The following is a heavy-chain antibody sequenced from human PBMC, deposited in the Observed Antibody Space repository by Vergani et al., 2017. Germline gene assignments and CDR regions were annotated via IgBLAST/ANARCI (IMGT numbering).Heavy chain of an antibody. V-gene: IGHV3-23*01. CDR1: GFTFSSYA. Sequence: EVQLLESGGGLVQPGGSLRLSCAASGFTFSSYAMSWVRQAPGKGLEWVSAISGSGGSTYYADSVKGRFTSSRDNSKNTLYLQMNSLRAEDTAVYYCASTPSAYYDFWGGYYSPHYYYGMDVWGQGTTVTVSS. CDR2: ISGSGGST. D-gene: IGHD3-3*01. CDR3: ASTPSAYYDFWGGYYSPHYYYGMDV. J-gene: IGHJ6*02.